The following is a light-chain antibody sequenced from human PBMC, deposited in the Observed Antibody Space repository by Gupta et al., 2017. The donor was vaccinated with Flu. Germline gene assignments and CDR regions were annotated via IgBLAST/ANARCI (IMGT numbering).Light chain of an antibody. V-gene: IGKV2-30*01. CDR2: KVS. Sequence: DVVMNQSPLSLAVTLGQPASISCRSSQSLLYSNGDTYLSWFQQRPGQSPRRLIYKVSNRDSGVPDRFSGSGSGTDFTLKISRVEADDVGVYYCMQGTHWPPITFGQGTRLEIK. CDR3: MQGTHWPPIT. J-gene: IGKJ5*01. CDR1: QSLLYSNGDTY.